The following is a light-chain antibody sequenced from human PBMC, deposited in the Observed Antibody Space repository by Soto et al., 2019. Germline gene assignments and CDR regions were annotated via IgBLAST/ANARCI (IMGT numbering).Light chain of an antibody. V-gene: IGLV1-51*01. CDR1: RSNIGNNY. J-gene: IGLJ3*02. CDR3: EAWDSSLSAGV. Sequence: QSVLTQPPSVSAAPGQKVTLSCSGSRSNIGNNYVSWYQHLPGTAPKLLIYDNDKRPSGIPDRFSASKSGTSATLGITGLQTGDEADYYCEAWDSSLSAGVFGGGTKLTVL. CDR2: DND.